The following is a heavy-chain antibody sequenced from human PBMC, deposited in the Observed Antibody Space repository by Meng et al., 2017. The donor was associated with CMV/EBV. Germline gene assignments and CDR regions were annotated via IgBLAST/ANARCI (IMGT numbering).Heavy chain of an antibody. D-gene: IGHD3-3*01. CDR2: IYRGGST. Sequence: GESLKISCAASGFTVSSNYMSWVRQAPGKGLEWVSVIYRGGSTYYADSVKGRFTISRDNSKNTLYLQMNSLRAEDTAVYYCARGATVRFLEVSGMDVWGQGSTVTVSS. CDR1: GFTVSSNY. CDR3: ARGATVRFLEVSGMDV. J-gene: IGHJ6*02. V-gene: IGHV3-53*01.